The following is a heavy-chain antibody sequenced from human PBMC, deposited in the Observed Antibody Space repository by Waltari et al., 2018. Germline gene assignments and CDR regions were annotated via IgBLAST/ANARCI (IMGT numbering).Heavy chain of an antibody. CDR1: GYSISSGYY. J-gene: IGHJ6*02. Sequence: QVQLQESGPGLVKPSETLSLTCAVSGYSISSGYYWGWIRQPPGKGLEWIGSIYHSGSTYYNPSLKSRVTISVDTSKNQFSLKLGSVTAADTAVYYCARLIGGYDFYYYGMDVWGQGTTVTVSS. CDR2: IYHSGST. CDR3: ARLIGGYDFYYYGMDV. D-gene: IGHD5-12*01. V-gene: IGHV4-38-2*01.